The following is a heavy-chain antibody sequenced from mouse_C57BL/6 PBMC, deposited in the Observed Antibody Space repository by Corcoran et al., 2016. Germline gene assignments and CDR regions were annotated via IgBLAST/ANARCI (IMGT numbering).Heavy chain of an antibody. CDR1: GYSFTEYN. V-gene: IGHV1-39*01. Sequence: EFQLPQSGPGMVKPGASVKIYCKASGYSFTEYNMNWVKQSNGKSLEWIGVINPNYGTTSYNQKFKGKATLTVDQSSSTAYMQLNSLTSEDSAVYYCARHYYGSSSYFVYWGQGTTLTVSS. CDR3: ARHYYGSSSYFVY. J-gene: IGHJ2*01. CDR2: INPNYGTT. D-gene: IGHD1-1*01.